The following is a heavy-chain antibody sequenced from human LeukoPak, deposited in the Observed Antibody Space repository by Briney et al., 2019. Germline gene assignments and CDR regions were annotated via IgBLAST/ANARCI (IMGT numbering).Heavy chain of an antibody. CDR3: AHGAGGGTVLAY. CDR1: GFSLSTSGVG. D-gene: IGHD6-13*01. J-gene: IGHJ4*02. Sequence: ESGPTLVNPTQTLTLTCTVSGFSLSTSGVGVGWIRQPPGKALEWLALIYWDDDKRYSPSLKSRLTIMKDTSKNQVVFTMTNMGPMDTATYYCAHGAGGGTVLAYWGQGTLVTVSS. CDR2: IYWDDDK. V-gene: IGHV2-5*02.